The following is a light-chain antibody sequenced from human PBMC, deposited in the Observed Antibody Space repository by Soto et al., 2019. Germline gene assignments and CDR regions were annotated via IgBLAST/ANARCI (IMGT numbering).Light chain of an antibody. CDR2: WAY. CDR3: PQYYNTPLT. Sequence: MVVAQSPDALALSLCESSTLNFNSIHSVLYSSNNKKYLAWYQQKPRQHPKLIIYWAYTREYGVNERLSGSGYGTDFHLTISRLQAEDVAVYYSPQYYNTPLTVGEGTKLDI. CDR1: HSVLYSSNNKKY. V-gene: IGKV4-1*01. J-gene: IGKJ1*01.